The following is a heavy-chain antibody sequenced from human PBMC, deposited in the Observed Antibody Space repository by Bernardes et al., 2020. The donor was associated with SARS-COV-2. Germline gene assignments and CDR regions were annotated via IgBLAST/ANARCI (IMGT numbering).Heavy chain of an antibody. CDR1: GFTFSSFG. CDR3: AKVARDWGPFDY. CDR2: ISGSGPQT. J-gene: IGHJ4*02. Sequence: GGSLRLSCAASGFTFSSFGMNWVRQAPGKGLEWVSSISGSGPQTFYADSVKGRFTISRDNSKNALYLQMNSLRADDTAVYYCAKVARDWGPFDYWGQGTLVSVSS. D-gene: IGHD7-27*01. V-gene: IGHV3-23*01.